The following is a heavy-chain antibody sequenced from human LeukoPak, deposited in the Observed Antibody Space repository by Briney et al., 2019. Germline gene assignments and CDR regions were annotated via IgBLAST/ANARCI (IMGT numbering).Heavy chain of an antibody. CDR2: IYYSGST. V-gene: IGHV4-59*08. D-gene: IGHD4-17*01. CDR1: GGSISSYY. CDR3: ARANYGDYVRAYYFDY. Sequence: PSETLSLTCTVSGGSISSYYWSWIRQPPGKGLEWIGYIYYSGSTNYNPSLKSRVTISVDTSKNQFSLKLSSVTAADTAVYYCARANYGDYVRAYYFDYWGQGTLVTVSS. J-gene: IGHJ4*02.